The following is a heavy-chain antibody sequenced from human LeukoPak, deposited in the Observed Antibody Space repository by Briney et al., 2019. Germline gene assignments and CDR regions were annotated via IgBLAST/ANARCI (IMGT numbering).Heavy chain of an antibody. CDR2: VYYSGST. V-gene: IGHV4-59*01. J-gene: IGHJ4*02. CDR3: ARGGDFWSGYSFDY. Sequence: PSETLSLTCTVSGGSISTYYWSWVRQPPGKGLEWIGYVYYSGSTEYNPSLKSRVTMSVDTSRIQFSLKLNSMTAADTAVYYCARGGDFWSGYSFDYWGQGALVTVSS. D-gene: IGHD3-3*01. CDR1: GGSISTYY.